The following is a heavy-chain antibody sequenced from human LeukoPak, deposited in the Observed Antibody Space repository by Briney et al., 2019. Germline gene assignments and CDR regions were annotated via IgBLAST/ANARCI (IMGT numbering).Heavy chain of an antibody. CDR1: GGSTSSYY. D-gene: IGHD3-10*01. Sequence: SETLSLTCTVSGGSTSSYYWSWIRQPPGEGLEWIGYIYYSGGTNYNPSLKSRCTISVDTSKNQFSRKLSSVTAADTAVYYCARHSGGYYYMDVWGKGTTVTVSS. J-gene: IGHJ6*03. CDR2: IYYSGGT. CDR3: ARHSGGYYYMDV. V-gene: IGHV4-59*08.